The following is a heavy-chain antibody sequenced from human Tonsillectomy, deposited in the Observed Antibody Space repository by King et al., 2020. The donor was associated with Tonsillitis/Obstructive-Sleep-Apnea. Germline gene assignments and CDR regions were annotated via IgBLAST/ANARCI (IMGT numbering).Heavy chain of an antibody. Sequence: VQLVESGGGLVKPGGSLRLSCAASEFTFSDYFMSWLRQAPGKGLEWVSFISSSGSTVYYAASVKGRFTISRDNAKNSLYLQMNSLRAEDTAVYYCGGLPPLGWLFYGGRGTLVPVSS. CDR2: ISSSGSTV. CDR1: EFTFSDYF. J-gene: IGHJ4*02. CDR3: GGLPPLGWLFY. V-gene: IGHV3-11*01. D-gene: IGHD3-22*01.